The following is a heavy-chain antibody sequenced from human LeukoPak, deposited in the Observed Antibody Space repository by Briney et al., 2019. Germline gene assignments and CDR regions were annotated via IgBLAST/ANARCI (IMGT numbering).Heavy chain of an antibody. CDR2: IRSKAYGGTT. CDR1: GFSFGDYA. J-gene: IGHJ4*02. Sequence: PGGSLRLSCTASGFSFGDYAMSWARQAPGKGLEWVGFIRSKAYGGTTEYAASVKGRFTISRDDSKSIAYLQMNSLKTEDTAVYYCTSGGTSYYWGKGTLVTVSS. V-gene: IGHV3-49*04. D-gene: IGHD4-23*01. CDR3: TSGGTSYY.